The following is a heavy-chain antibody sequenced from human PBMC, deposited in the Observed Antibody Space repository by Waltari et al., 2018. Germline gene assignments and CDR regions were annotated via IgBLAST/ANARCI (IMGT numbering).Heavy chain of an antibody. Sequence: QLQLQESGPGLVKPSETLSLTCTVSGGSISSSRYYWGWIRPPPGKGLEWIGSIYYSGSTYYNPSLKSRVTISVDTSKNQFSLKLSSVTAADTAVYYCARHREVRGSGAFDIWGQGTMVTVSS. CDR2: IYYSGST. CDR1: GGSISSSRYY. J-gene: IGHJ3*02. V-gene: IGHV4-39*01. CDR3: ARHREVRGSGAFDI. D-gene: IGHD3-10*01.